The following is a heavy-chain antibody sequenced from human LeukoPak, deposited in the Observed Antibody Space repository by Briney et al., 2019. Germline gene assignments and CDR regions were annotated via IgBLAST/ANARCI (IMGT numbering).Heavy chain of an antibody. CDR3: AKGLQLAGSPYYFDY. CDR1: GFTFSNYS. Sequence: GGSLRLSCAASGFTFSNYSMNWVRQAPGKGLEWVSYISRSSTTIYYADSVKGRFTISRDNSKNTLYLQMNSLRAEDTAVYYCAKGLQLAGSPYYFDYWGQGTLVTVSS. CDR2: ISRSSTTI. D-gene: IGHD6-6*01. J-gene: IGHJ4*02. V-gene: IGHV3-48*01.